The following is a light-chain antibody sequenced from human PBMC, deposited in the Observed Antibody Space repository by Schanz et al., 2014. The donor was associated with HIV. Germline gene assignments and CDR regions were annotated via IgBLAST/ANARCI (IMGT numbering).Light chain of an antibody. Sequence: IVLTQSPGTLSLSPGERAALSCRASQSLGSNFLAWYQQKPGQAPRLLIYGASTRAAGIPDRFSGTGSGXDFTLTISRLEPXXXXXXYCQQYGSSPRTFGGGTKVEIK. J-gene: IGKJ4*01. CDR1: QSLGSNF. CDR2: GAS. CDR3: QQYGSSPRT. V-gene: IGKV3-20*01.